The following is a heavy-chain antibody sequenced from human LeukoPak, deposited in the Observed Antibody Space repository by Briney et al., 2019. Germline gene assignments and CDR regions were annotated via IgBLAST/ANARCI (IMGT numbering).Heavy chain of an antibody. D-gene: IGHD4-17*01. CDR1: GFIFSNYA. Sequence: GGSLRLSCAASGFIFSNYALMWLRQSPGKGLEWVSAIRGSGGGTFYADSVKGRFTISRDNSKNTLYLQMNGLRAEDTAVHYCARDPNGDYIGAFDMWGRGTLVTLSS. CDR3: ARDPNGDYIGAFDM. CDR2: IRGSGGGT. V-gene: IGHV3-23*01. J-gene: IGHJ3*02.